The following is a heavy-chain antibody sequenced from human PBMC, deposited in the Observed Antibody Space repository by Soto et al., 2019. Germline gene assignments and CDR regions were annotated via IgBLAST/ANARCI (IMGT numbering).Heavy chain of an antibody. CDR1: GGTFSSYA. Sequence: GASVKVSCKASGGTFSSYAISWVRQAPGEGLEWMGGTIPIFGTANYAQKFQGRVTITADESTSTAHMELSSLRSEDTAVYYCARERSVDTAMEVWFDPWGQGTLVTVSS. CDR3: ARERSVDTAMEVWFDP. J-gene: IGHJ5*02. V-gene: IGHV1-69*13. D-gene: IGHD5-18*01. CDR2: TIPIFGTA.